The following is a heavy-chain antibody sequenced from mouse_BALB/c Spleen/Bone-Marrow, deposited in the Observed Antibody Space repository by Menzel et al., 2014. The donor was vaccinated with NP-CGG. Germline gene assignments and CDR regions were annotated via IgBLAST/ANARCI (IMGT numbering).Heavy chain of an antibody. CDR2: INPSNGGT. CDR1: GYTFTNYY. D-gene: IGHD2-3*01. J-gene: IGHJ4*01. CDR3: TRVDFLYYYVMDY. V-gene: IGHV1S81*02. Sequence: VQLQQSGAELVKPGASAKLSCKASGYTFTNYYIYWVKQRPGQGLEWIGEINPSNGGTNFNEKFKSKATLTVDKSSSTAKMQLSSLTSEDSAVYYGTRVDFLYYYVMDYWGQGTSVTVSS.